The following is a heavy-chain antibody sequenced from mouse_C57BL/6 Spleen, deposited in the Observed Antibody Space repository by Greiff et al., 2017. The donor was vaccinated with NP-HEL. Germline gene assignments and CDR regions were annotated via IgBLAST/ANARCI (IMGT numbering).Heavy chain of an antibody. CDR1: GFTFSSYG. J-gene: IGHJ2*01. D-gene: IGHD4-1*01. CDR2: ISSGGSYP. V-gene: IGHV5-6*01. CDR3: ARHEWDGRYFYD. Sequence: EVHLVESGGDLVKPGGSLKLSCAASGFTFSSYGMSWVRQTPDKRLEWVATISSGGSYPYYPDRVKGRFTISRDNAKNTLYLQMSNLKSDDTAMCYCARHEWDGRYFYDWGQGTTLTVAS.